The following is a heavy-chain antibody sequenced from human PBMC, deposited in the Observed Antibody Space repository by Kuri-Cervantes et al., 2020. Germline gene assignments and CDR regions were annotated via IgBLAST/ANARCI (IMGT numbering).Heavy chain of an antibody. V-gene: IGHV3-73*01. D-gene: IGHD4-11*01. CDR2: IRSKANNYAT. J-gene: IGHJ6*03. Sequence: GGSLRLSCAASGFTFSSYGMHWVRQASGKGLEWVGRIRSKANNYATTYAASVKGRFTISRDDSKNTAFLHMNSLKAEDTAVYYCSTEATNTVRPDYYYHYIDVWGKGTTVTVSS. CDR1: GFTFSSYG. CDR3: STEATNTVRPDYYYHYIDV.